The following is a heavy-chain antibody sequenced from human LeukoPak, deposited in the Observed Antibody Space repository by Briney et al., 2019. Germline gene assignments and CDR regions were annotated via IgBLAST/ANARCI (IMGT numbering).Heavy chain of an antibody. D-gene: IGHD1-26*01. CDR3: ARTILLGATQLHDY. J-gene: IGHJ4*02. V-gene: IGHV1-2*02. Sequence: ASVKLSCKASGYTFTGYYMPRVRQAPGQGLEWMGWINPNSVGTNYAQKFQGRVTMTRDTSISTAYMELSRLTSDDTAVYYCARTILLGATQLHDYWGRGTLVTVSS. CDR2: INPNSVGT. CDR1: GYTFTGYY.